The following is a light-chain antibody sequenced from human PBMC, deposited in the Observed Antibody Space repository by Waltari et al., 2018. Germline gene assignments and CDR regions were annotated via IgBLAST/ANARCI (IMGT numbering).Light chain of an antibody. Sequence: DIQMTQSPSSLSASVGDRVTITCRASQTIATYLNWYQQKPGKAPNLLISGASDLQSGVPSRFSGGGSGTDFSLTISSLQHEDFATYYCQQSYDTVLTFGGGTRVEIK. V-gene: IGKV1-39*01. CDR3: QQSYDTVLT. CDR1: QTIATY. CDR2: GAS. J-gene: IGKJ4*01.